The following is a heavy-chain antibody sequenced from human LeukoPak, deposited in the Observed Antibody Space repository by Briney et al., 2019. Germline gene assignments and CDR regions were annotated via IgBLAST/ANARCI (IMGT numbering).Heavy chain of an antibody. Sequence: GGSLRLSCAASGFTFSSYGMSWVRQAPGKGLEWVSAISGSGGSTYYADSVKGWFTISRDNSKNTLYLQMNSLRAEDTAVYYCARDLSFGAPYNWFDPWGQGTLVTVSS. D-gene: IGHD3-10*01. J-gene: IGHJ5*02. CDR1: GFTFSSYG. CDR3: ARDLSFGAPYNWFDP. V-gene: IGHV3-23*01. CDR2: ISGSGGST.